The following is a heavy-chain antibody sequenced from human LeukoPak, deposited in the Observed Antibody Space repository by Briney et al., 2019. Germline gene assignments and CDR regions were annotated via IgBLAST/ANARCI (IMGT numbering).Heavy chain of an antibody. V-gene: IGHV1-69*05. CDR3: ACTATKYSSGWYVAHDY. CDR1: GGTFSSYA. D-gene: IGHD6-19*01. J-gene: IGHJ4*02. CDR2: IIPIFGTA. Sequence: GASVKVSCKASGGTFSSYAISWVRQAPGQGLEWMGGIIPIFGTANYAQKFQGRVTTTTDESTSTAYMELSSLRSEDTAVYYCACTATKYSSGWYVAHDYWGQGTLVTVSS.